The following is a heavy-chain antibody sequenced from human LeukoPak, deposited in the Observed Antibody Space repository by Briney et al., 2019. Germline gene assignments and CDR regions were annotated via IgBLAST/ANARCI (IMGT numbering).Heavy chain of an antibody. CDR1: GFTFDDYA. J-gene: IGHJ6*02. CDR3: AKGNDYPRLYYGMDA. V-gene: IGHV3-43*02. D-gene: IGHD4-11*01. CDR2: ISGDGGST. Sequence: GGSLRLSCAASGFTFDDYAMHWVRQAPGKGLEWVSLISGDGGSTYYADSVKGRFTISRDNSKNSMYLQMNSLRTEDTALYYCAKGNDYPRLYYGMDAWGQGTTVTVSS.